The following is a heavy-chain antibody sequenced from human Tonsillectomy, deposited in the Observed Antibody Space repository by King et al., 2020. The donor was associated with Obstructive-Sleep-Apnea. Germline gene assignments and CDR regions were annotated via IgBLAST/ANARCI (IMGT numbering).Heavy chain of an antibody. J-gene: IGHJ4*02. Sequence: QLVQSGAEVKKPGESLKISCKTSGYAFTTYWIGWVRQMPGKGLEWMAIIYPADSVTRYSPFFQCQGTIPVYTSSSTAYLQWSSLKASDTAMYYCARRDYGEYRLDYWGQGTLLTVSS. D-gene: IGHD4-17*01. CDR3: ARRDYGEYRLDY. CDR2: IYPADSVT. CDR1: GYAFTTYW. V-gene: IGHV5-51*01.